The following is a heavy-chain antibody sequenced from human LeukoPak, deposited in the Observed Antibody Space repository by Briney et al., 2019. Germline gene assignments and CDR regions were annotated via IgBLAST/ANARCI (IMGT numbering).Heavy chain of an antibody. J-gene: IGHJ6*03. Sequence: KSGGSLRLSCAASAFTFSDYSMNWVRQAPGKGLEWVAYICSGSTYIYYADSVKGRFTISRDNAQRSMYLQMNSLRAEDTAVYYCARGYSSSWFSYYYYYMDVWGKGTTVTVSS. CDR2: ICSGSTYI. D-gene: IGHD6-13*01. CDR3: ARGYSSSWFSYYYYYMDV. V-gene: IGHV3-21*01. CDR1: AFTFSDYS.